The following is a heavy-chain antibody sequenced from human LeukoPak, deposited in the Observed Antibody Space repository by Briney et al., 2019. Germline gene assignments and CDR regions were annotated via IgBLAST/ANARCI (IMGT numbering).Heavy chain of an antibody. CDR2: IIPILGIA. D-gene: IGHD4-17*01. Sequence: SSVKVSCKPSGGTFSSYAISWVRQAPGQGVEWMGRIIPILGIANDAPKFQGRVTITAYKSTSTPYMELSSRRSEDTAVYYCARDYGDYYYYYGMDYWGQGTTVTVSS. J-gene: IGHJ6*02. CDR1: GGTFSSYA. V-gene: IGHV1-69*04. CDR3: ARDYGDYYYYYGMDY.